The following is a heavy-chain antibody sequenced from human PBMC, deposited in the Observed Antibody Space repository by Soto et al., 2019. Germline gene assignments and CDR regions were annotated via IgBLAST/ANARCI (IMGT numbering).Heavy chain of an antibody. Sequence: LSLTCTVSGGSISSYYWTWIRQPPGNGLEWIGYIYYSGSTNYNPSLKSRVTISVDTSKNQFSLKLSSVTAADTAVYYCARPRPDFYDSSGYTPFDYWGQGTLVTVSS. CDR1: GGSISSYY. CDR3: ARPRPDFYDSSGYTPFDY. J-gene: IGHJ4*02. CDR2: IYYSGST. V-gene: IGHV4-59*08. D-gene: IGHD3-22*01.